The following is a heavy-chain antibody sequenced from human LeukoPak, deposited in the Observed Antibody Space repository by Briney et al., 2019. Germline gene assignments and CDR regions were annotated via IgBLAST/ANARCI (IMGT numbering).Heavy chain of an antibody. J-gene: IGHJ4*02. CDR3: ARGREYYDGSGYYQGNYFDY. CDR1: DGSISSTSYY. Sequence: SETLSLTCTVSDGSISSTSYYWGWIRQPPGKGLEWIGTIYYTGSAYYNPSLKSRVTVSVDTSKNQFSLKVSSVTAADTAVYYCARGREYYDGSGYYQGNYFDYWGQGTLVTVSS. CDR2: IYYTGSA. D-gene: IGHD3-22*01. V-gene: IGHV4-39*07.